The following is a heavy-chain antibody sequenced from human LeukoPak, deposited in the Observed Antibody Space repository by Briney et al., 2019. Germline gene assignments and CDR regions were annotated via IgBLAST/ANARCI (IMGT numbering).Heavy chain of an antibody. CDR2: ISAYNGNT. V-gene: IGHV1-18*01. Sequence: GASVKVSCKASGYTFTSYGISWVRQAPGQGLEWMGWISAYNGNTNYAQKLQGRVTMTTDTSTSTAYMELRSLRSDDTAVYYCARFGAYCGGDCYYYYGMDVRGQGTTVTVSS. J-gene: IGHJ6*02. D-gene: IGHD2-21*02. CDR1: GYTFTSYG. CDR3: ARFGAYCGGDCYYYYGMDV.